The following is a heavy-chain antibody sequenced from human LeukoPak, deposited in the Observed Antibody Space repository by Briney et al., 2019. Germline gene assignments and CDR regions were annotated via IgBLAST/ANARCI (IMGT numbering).Heavy chain of an antibody. CDR2: INPNSGGT. Sequence: ASVKVSCKASGYTFTGYYMHWVRQAPGQGLEWMGWINPNSGGTNYTQKFQGRVTMTRDTSISTAYMELSRLRSDDTAVYYCASSTPPNPYYDFWSGSDYWGQGTLVTVSS. CDR3: ASSTPPNPYYDFWSGSDY. D-gene: IGHD3-3*01. CDR1: GYTFTGYY. J-gene: IGHJ4*02. V-gene: IGHV1-2*02.